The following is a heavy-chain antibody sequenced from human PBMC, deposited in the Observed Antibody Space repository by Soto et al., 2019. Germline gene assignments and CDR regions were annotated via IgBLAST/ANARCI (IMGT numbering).Heavy chain of an antibody. D-gene: IGHD1-20*01. J-gene: IGHJ6*02. CDR2: ISGSGGST. Sequence: AGSLRISCASSGVTFSSYAIIWVRQAPGKGLEWVSAISGSGGSTYYVDSVKGRFTISRDNANNSLYLQMNSLRAEDTAVYFCARGNWNYYYGFDVWGQGTTV. V-gene: IGHV3-23*01. CDR3: ARGNWNYYYGFDV. CDR1: GVTFSSYA.